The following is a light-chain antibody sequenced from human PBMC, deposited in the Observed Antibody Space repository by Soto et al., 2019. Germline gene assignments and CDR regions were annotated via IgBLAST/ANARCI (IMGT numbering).Light chain of an antibody. J-gene: IGKJ1*01. CDR2: GAS. CDR1: QSVSSSY. Sequence: EIVLTQSPGTLSLSPGERATLSCRASQSVSSSYLTWYQQKPGQAPRLLIYGASSRATGIPDRFSGSGSGTDFALTISRLEAEDFAVYYCQHYGTSRTCGRGTKVEIK. V-gene: IGKV3-20*01. CDR3: QHYGTSRT.